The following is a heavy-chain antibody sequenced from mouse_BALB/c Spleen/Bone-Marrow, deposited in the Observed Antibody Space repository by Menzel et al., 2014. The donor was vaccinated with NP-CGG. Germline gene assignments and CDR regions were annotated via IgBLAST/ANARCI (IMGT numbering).Heavy chain of an antibody. D-gene: IGHD1-1*02. Sequence: VQLKQSGAELVKPGASVKLSCKASGYTFTNYWMHWVKQRPGQGLEWIGEIDPSDSYSNYNQNFKGKATLTVDKSSSTAYMQLTSLTSEDSAVYYCARGVVYYYAMDYWGQGTSVTVSS. V-gene: IGHV1-69*02. J-gene: IGHJ4*01. CDR3: ARGVVYYYAMDY. CDR1: GYTFTNYW. CDR2: IDPSDSYS.